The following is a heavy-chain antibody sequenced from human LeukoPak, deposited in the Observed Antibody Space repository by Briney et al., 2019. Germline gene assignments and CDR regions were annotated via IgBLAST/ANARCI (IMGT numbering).Heavy chain of an antibody. CDR2: IKQDGSEK. CDR3: ARLILTRFTIAVAVHNWFDP. D-gene: IGHD6-19*01. V-gene: IGHV3-7*01. Sequence: GSLRLSCAASGFTFSSYWMSWVRQAPGKGLEWVANIKQDGSEKYYVDSVKGRFTISRDNAKNSLYLQMNSLRAEDTAVYYCARLILTRFTIAVAVHNWFDPWGQGTLVTVSS. CDR1: GFTFSSYW. J-gene: IGHJ5*02.